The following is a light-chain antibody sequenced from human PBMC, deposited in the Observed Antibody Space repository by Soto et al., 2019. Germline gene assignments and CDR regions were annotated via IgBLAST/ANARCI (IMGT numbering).Light chain of an antibody. J-gene: IGLJ1*01. CDR1: SSNIGNNY. CDR3: ATWDSILSAHV. V-gene: IGLV1-51*01. CDR2: DNN. Sequence: QSVLTQPPSVSAAPGQKVTISCSGSSSNIGNNYVSWYQQFPGTAPKLLIYDNNKRPSGIPDRFSGSKSGTSATLGITGLQTGDEADYYCATWDSILSAHVFGTGTKLTVL.